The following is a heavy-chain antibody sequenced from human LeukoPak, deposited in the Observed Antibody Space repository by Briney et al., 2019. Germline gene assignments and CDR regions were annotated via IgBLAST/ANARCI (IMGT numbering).Heavy chain of an antibody. CDR3: ARDSAAMVTHYYYYGMDV. J-gene: IGHJ6*02. CDR1: GFTVSSNY. Sequence: PGGSLRLSCAASGFTVSSNYMSRVRQAPGKGLEWVSVIYSGGSTYYADSVKGRFTISRDNSKNTLYLQMNSLRAEDTAVYYCARDSAAMVTHYYYYGMDVWGQGTTVTVSS. V-gene: IGHV3-53*01. CDR2: IYSGGST. D-gene: IGHD5-18*01.